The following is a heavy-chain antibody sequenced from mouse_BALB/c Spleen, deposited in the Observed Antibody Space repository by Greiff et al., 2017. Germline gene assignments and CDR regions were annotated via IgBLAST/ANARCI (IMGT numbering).Heavy chain of an antibody. CDR3: ARAAEGAWFAY. Sequence: EVQLQESGPGLVKPSQSLSLTCTVTGYSITSDYAWNWIRQFPGNKLEWMGYISYSGSTSYNPSLKSRISITRDTSKNQFFLQLNSVTTEDTATYYCARAAEGAWFAYWGQGTLVTVSA. D-gene: IGHD1-2*01. CDR2: ISYSGST. CDR1: GYSITSDYA. V-gene: IGHV3-2*02. J-gene: IGHJ3*01.